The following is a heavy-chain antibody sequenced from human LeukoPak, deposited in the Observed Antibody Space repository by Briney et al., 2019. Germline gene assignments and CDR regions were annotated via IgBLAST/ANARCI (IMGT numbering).Heavy chain of an antibody. CDR1: GGSISSYY. Sequence: SETLSLTCTVSGGSISSYYWSWIRQPAGKGLEWIGYIYYSGSTNYNPSLKSRVTISIDTSKNQFSLNLSSVTAADTAVYYCARGASGYSYGWGQGTLVTVSS. CDR2: IYYSGST. D-gene: IGHD5-18*01. CDR3: ARGASGYSYG. V-gene: IGHV4-59*01. J-gene: IGHJ4*02.